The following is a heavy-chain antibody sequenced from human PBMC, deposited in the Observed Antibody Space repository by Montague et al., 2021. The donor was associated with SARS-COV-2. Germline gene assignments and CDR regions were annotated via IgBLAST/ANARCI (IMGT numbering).Heavy chain of an antibody. CDR1: GFTFNSYA. J-gene: IGHJ3*02. CDR3: AKTLMTTVTTWAFDI. CDR2: ISGSGGST. D-gene: IGHD4-17*01. Sequence: SLRLSCAASGFTFNSYAMSWVRQAPGKGLEWVSAISGSGGSTYYADSVKGRFTISRDNSKNTLYLQKNSLRAEDTAVYYCAKTLMTTVTTWAFDIWGQGTMVTVSS. V-gene: IGHV3-23*01.